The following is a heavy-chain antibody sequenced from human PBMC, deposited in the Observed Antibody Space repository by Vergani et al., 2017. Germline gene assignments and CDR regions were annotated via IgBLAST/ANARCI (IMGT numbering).Heavy chain of an antibody. CDR1: GFIFSHYW. V-gene: IGHV3-7*01. J-gene: IGHJ5*01. Sequence: EVQLVESGGGLVQPGGSLRLSCAASGFIFSHYWMSWVRQAPGKGLEWVANINQDGSEKYYVDSVKGRFTISRDNAKNSLYLQMNSLRAEDTALYYCARINYYGSSGYSLTRWHNWFDSWGQGTLVTVSS. CDR2: INQDGSEK. CDR3: ARINYYGSSGYSLTRWHNWFDS. D-gene: IGHD3-22*01.